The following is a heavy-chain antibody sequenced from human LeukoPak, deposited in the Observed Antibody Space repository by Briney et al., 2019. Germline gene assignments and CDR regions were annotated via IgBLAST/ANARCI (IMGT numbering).Heavy chain of an antibody. CDR2: ISYDGKNI. CDR1: GFSFSSYG. Sequence: PGGSLRLSCAASGFSFSSYGFHWVRQAPGKGLEWVSAISYDGKNIHYADSVKGRFTISRDNSRNMVYLQMNSLRVEDTAVYYCAKTYSRESGYDFSFHCWGQGTRVTVS. V-gene: IGHV3-33*06. D-gene: IGHD5-12*01. CDR3: AKTYSRESGYDFSFHC. J-gene: IGHJ4*02.